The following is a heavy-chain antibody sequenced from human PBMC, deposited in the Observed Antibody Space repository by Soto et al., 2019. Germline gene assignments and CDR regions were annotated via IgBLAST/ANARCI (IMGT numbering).Heavy chain of an antibody. CDR1: GGSISSYY. J-gene: IGHJ4*02. V-gene: IGHV4-59*08. Sequence: QVQLQESGPGLVKPSETLSLTCTVSGGSISSYYWSWIRQPPGKGLEWIGYIYYSGSTNYNPSLKRRVTISVDTSKNQFSLKLSSVTAADTAVYYCARGDGSGSYVIDYWGQGTLVTVSS. D-gene: IGHD3-10*01. CDR2: IYYSGST. CDR3: ARGDGSGSYVIDY.